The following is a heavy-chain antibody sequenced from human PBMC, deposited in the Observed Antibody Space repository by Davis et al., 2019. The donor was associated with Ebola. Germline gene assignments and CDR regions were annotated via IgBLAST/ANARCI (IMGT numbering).Heavy chain of an antibody. J-gene: IGHJ4*02. CDR1: GFTFSSYA. D-gene: IGHD2-2*01. CDR3: ARGGFLGYCSSTSCSREGLY. CDR2: ISYDGSNK. Sequence: GGSLRLSCAASGFTFSSYAMHWVRQAPGKGLEWVAVISYDGSNKYYADSVKGRFTISRDNSKNTLYLQMNSLRAEDTAVYYCARGGFLGYCSSTSCSREGLYWGQGTLVTVSS. V-gene: IGHV3-30-3*01.